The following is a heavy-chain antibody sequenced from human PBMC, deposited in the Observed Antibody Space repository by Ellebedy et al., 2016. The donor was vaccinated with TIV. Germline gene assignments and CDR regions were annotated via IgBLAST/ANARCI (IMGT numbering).Heavy chain of an antibody. V-gene: IGHV3-74*01. D-gene: IGHD3-10*01. CDR3: ATKSVVGGYFDY. J-gene: IGHJ4*02. CDR1: GPTRTSSW. CDR2: IDDDGRTT. Sequence: GGSLRLXXDTSGPTRTSSWMHWVRQAPGKGLMWVSRIDDDGRTTNYADSVKGRFTISRDNSKNTLYLQMNSLRAEDTAVYYCATKSVVGGYFDYWGQGTLVTVSS.